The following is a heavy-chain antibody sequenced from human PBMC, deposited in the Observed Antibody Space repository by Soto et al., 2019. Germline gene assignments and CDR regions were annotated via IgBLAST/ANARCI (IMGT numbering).Heavy chain of an antibody. CDR3: AKQFGTGWYYFDH. CDR1: GYTFTGYY. Sequence: ASVKVSCKACGYTFTGYYMHWVRQAPGQGLEWMGWINPNSGGTNYAQNFQGWVTMTRDTSISTAYMELNSLRAEDTAVYYCAKQFGTGWYYFDHWGQGTLVTVSS. V-gene: IGHV1-2*04. J-gene: IGHJ4*02. CDR2: INPNSGGT. D-gene: IGHD6-19*01.